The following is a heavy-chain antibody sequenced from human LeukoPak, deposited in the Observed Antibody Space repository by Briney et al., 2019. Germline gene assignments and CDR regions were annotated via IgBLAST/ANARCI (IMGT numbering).Heavy chain of an antibody. D-gene: IGHD3-10*01. Sequence: GGSLRLSCAASGFTFSSYAMSWVRQAPGKGLEWVSAISGSGGSTYYADSVKGRFTISRDNSKNTLYLQMNSLRAEDTAVYYCAKDAVLWFGTSSPPYYFDYWGQGTLVTVSS. CDR2: ISGSGGST. CDR3: AKDAVLWFGTSSPPYYFDY. V-gene: IGHV3-23*01. J-gene: IGHJ4*02. CDR1: GFTFSSYA.